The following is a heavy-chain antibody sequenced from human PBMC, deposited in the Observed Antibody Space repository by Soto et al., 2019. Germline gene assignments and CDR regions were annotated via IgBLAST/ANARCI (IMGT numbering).Heavy chain of an antibody. CDR3: ARRKGRLSITGTTDFDY. J-gene: IGHJ4*02. CDR1: GLTFSSYA. V-gene: IGHV3-30-3*01. Sequence: GGSLRLSCAAYGLTFSSYAMHWVRQAPGKGLEWVAVISYDGSNKYYADSVKGRFTISRDNSKNTLYLQMNSLRTEDTAVYYCARRKGRLSITGTTDFDYWGQGTLVTVSS. D-gene: IGHD1-7*01. CDR2: ISYDGSNK.